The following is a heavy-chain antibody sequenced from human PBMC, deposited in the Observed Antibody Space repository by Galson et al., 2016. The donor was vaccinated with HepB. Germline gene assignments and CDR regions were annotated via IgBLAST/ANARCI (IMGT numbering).Heavy chain of an antibody. D-gene: IGHD3-22*01. J-gene: IGHJ4*02. V-gene: IGHV5-51*01. Sequence: QSGAEVKKPGESLKISCKGEGYVFSSYWIAWVRQTPDKGLEWMGLFYPGDSEIRYSPSFQGQVTFSADKSINTAYMQWSSLKASDTAIYYCARLVSSRSPYDSWGPGALVTVSS. CDR1: GYVFSSYW. CDR3: ARLVSSRSPYDS. CDR2: FYPGDSEI.